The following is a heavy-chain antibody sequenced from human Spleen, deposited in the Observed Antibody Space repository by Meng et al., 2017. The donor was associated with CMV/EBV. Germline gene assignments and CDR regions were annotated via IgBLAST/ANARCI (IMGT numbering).Heavy chain of an antibody. CDR3: AMRQYSSSWYWFDP. Sequence: QVQLVQSGAEVKKPRAAVKVSCKASVYTFTSYGISWVRQAPGQGLEWMGWISAYNGNTNYAQKLQGRVTMTTDTSTSTAYMELRSLRSDDTAVYYCAMRQYSSSWYWFDPWGQGTLVTVSS. J-gene: IGHJ5*02. CDR2: ISAYNGNT. CDR1: VYTFTSYG. D-gene: IGHD6-13*01. V-gene: IGHV1-18*01.